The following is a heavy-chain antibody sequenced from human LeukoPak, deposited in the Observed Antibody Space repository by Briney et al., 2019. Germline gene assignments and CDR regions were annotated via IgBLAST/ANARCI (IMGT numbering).Heavy chain of an antibody. D-gene: IGHD6-13*01. CDR2: ISGSGDIT. CDR1: GFTFSTYA. CDR3: GVYSSSWHDY. J-gene: IGHJ4*02. Sequence: GGSLRLSCAASGFTFSTYAMTWVRQAPGKGLEWVSAISGSGDITYYADSVKGRFTISRDNSKNTLYLQMNSLRAEDTAVYYCGVYSSSWHDYWGQGTLVTVSS. V-gene: IGHV3-23*01.